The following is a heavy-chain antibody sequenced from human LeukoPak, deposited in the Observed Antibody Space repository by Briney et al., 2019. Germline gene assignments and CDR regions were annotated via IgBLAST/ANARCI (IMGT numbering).Heavy chain of an antibody. CDR3: ARVALYDSSGHNYFDY. V-gene: IGHV4-38-2*02. D-gene: IGHD3-22*01. CDR1: GYSISSGYY. CDR2: IYHSGST. J-gene: IGHJ4*02. Sequence: SETLSLTCSVSGYSISSGYYWGWVRQPPGKGPEWIGSIYHSGSTYYNPSLKSRVTISVDTSNNQFSLKLNSVTAADTAVYYCARVALYDSSGHNYFDYWGQGTLVTVSS.